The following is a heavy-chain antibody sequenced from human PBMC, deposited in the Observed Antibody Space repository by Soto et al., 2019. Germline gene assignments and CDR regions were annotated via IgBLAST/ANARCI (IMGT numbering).Heavy chain of an antibody. V-gene: IGHV3-21*06. CDR2: ISPRSDYI. Sequence: EVQLVESGGGLVKPGGSLRLSCAASGFIFSSYSMNWVRQAPGKGLEWVSSISPRSDYIYFADSMRGRFTISRDNAQNSLYLHMNNLRAEDTAVYHCARVSGTLERYSDLDYWGQGILVTVSS. CDR3: ARVSGTLERYSDLDY. D-gene: IGHD3-10*01. CDR1: GFIFSSYS. J-gene: IGHJ4*02.